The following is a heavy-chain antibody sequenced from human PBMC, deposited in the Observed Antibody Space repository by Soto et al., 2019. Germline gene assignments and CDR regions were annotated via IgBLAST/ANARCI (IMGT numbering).Heavy chain of an antibody. CDR1: GYTFTSYG. D-gene: IGHD3-22*01. V-gene: IGHV1-18*01. CDR2: TSAYNGNT. J-gene: IGHJ4*02. CDR3: ARKESGYYVGY. Sequence: ASVKVSCKASGYTFTSYGISWVRQAPGQGLEWMGWTSAYNGNTNYAQKLQGRVTMTTDTSTSTVYMELRSLRSDDTAVYYCARKESGYYVGYWGQGTLVTVSS.